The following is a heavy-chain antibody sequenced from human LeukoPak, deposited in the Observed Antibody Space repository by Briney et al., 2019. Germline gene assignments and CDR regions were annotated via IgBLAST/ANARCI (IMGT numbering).Heavy chain of an antibody. J-gene: IGHJ4*02. CDR3: ASRVAMLWFGESDLDY. CDR2: INPNSGGT. V-gene: IGHV1-2*02. Sequence: GASVKVSCXASGYTFTGYYMHWVRQAPGQGLGWMGWINPNSGGTNYAQKFQGRVTMTRDTSISTAYMELSRLRSDDTAVYYCASRVAMLWFGESDLDYWGQGTLVTVSS. CDR1: GYTFTGYY. D-gene: IGHD3-10*01.